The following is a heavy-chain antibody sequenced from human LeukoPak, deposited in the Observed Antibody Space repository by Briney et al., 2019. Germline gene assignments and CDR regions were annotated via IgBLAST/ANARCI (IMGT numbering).Heavy chain of an antibody. D-gene: IGHD5-24*01. Sequence: GGSLRLSCAASGFTFSSYWMSWVRQAPGKGLVWVSRINSDGSSTSYADSVKGRFTISRDNAKNTLYLQMNSLRAEDTAVYYCARDHEWLQFVYYYYGMDVWGQGTTVTVSS. V-gene: IGHV3-74*01. CDR3: ARDHEWLQFVYYYYGMDV. J-gene: IGHJ6*02. CDR1: GFTFSSYW. CDR2: INSDGSST.